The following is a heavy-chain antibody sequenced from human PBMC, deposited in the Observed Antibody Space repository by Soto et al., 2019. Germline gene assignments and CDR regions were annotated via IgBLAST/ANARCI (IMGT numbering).Heavy chain of an antibody. V-gene: IGHV3-23*01. Sequence: TGGSLRLSCAASGFTFSNYGIHWVRQPPGKGLEWVAVISGSGGSTYYADSVKGRFTISRDNSKNTLYLQMNSLRAEDTAVYYCAKWPFSWGSYPPHWGQGTLVTVS. CDR2: ISGSGGST. D-gene: IGHD3-16*01. CDR3: AKWPFSWGSYPPH. J-gene: IGHJ4*02. CDR1: GFTFSNYG.